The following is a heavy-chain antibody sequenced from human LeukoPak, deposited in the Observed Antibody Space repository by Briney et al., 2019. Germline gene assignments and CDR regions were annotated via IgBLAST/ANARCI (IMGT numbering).Heavy chain of an antibody. CDR3: ARDEGYSIWFDP. J-gene: IGHJ5*02. CDR1: GGTFSSYA. CDR2: ISAYNGNT. D-gene: IGHD2-15*01. Sequence: GASVKVSCEASGGTFSSYAISWVRQAPGQGLEWMGGISAYNGNTNYAQKLQGRVTMTTDTSTSTAYMELRSLRSDDTAVYYCARDEGYSIWFDPWGQGTLVTVSS. V-gene: IGHV1-18*01.